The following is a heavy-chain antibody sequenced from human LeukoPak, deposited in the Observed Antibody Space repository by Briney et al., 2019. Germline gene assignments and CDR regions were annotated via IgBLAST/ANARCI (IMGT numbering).Heavy chain of an antibody. CDR2: IKVDGREK. CDR3: ASQITISYYFDC. V-gene: IGHV3-7*01. J-gene: IGHJ4*02. Sequence: GVSLRLSCAASGLTISNYWMSWVRQTPGKGLEWVANIKVDGREKYYVDSVKGQFTISRDNAKNSLYLQMDSLRAEDTAVYYCASQITISYYFDCWGQGTLVTVSS. D-gene: IGHD3-3*01. CDR1: GLTISNYW.